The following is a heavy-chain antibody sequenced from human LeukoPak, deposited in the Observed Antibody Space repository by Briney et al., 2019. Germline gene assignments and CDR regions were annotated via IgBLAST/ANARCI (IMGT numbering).Heavy chain of an antibody. D-gene: IGHD3-10*01. CDR2: ISRSSDYI. V-gene: IGHV3-21*01. Sequence: PGGSLRLSCAASGFTFSSYNMNWVRQAPGKGLEWVSSISRSSDYIYYADSVKGRFTISRDNAKNSLHLQMNSLRAEDTAVYYCARDPGGSGGKVFQHWGQGTLVTVSS. CDR1: GFTFSSYN. CDR3: ARDPGGSGGKVFQH. J-gene: IGHJ1*01.